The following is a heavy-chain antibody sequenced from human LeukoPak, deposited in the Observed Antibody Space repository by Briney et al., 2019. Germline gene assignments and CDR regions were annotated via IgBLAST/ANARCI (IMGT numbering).Heavy chain of an antibody. V-gene: IGHV1-69*04. D-gene: IGHD6-13*01. CDR3: ARLRVSNWFDP. J-gene: IGHJ5*02. CDR2: IIPILGIA. Sequence: SVKVSCKASGGTFSSYAISWVRQAPGQGLEWMGRIIPILGIANYAQKFQGRVTITADKSTSTAYMELSSLRSEDTAVYYCARLRVSNWFDPWGQGTLVTVSS. CDR1: GGTFSSYA.